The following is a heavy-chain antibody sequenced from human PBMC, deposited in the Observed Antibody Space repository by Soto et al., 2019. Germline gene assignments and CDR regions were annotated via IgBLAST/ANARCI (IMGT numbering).Heavy chain of an antibody. CDR1: GGSGNVYY. CDR3: ATRITVFGLLIPPFDH. D-gene: IGHD3-3*01. Sequence: LXLTCAGYGGSGNVYYWNWIRQPPGKGLEWIGEINHTGGTHYNPSLKSRVTMSVDTSKNQFSLRLSSVTAADTAIYYCATRITVFGLLIPPFDHWGQGTQVTVSS. J-gene: IGHJ5*02. V-gene: IGHV4-34*01. CDR2: INHTGGT.